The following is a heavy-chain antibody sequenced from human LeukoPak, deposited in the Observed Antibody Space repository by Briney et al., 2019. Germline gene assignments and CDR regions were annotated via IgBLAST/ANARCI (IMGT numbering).Heavy chain of an antibody. V-gene: IGHV1-2*02. CDR2: INPNSGGT. CDR1: GYTFTGYY. J-gene: IGHJ6*02. Sequence: ASVKVSCKASGYTFTGYYMHWVRQAPGQGLEWMGWINPNSGGTNYAQKFQGRVTMTRDTSISIAYMELSRLRSDDTAVYYCARVKRYCSSTSCLMDVWGQGTTVTVSS. D-gene: IGHD2-2*01. CDR3: ARVKRYCSSTSCLMDV.